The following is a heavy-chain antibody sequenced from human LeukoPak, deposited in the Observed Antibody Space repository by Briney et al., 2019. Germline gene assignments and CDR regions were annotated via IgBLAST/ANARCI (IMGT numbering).Heavy chain of an antibody. Sequence: SETLSLTCTVSGGSISTYYWSWIRQPPGKGLEWIGYIYYSGSTSYNPSLKSRVTISVDKSKNQFSLKLSSVTAADTAVYYCARVTSGYSGYHFDYWGQGTLVTVSS. D-gene: IGHD5-12*01. CDR2: IYYSGST. CDR3: ARVTSGYSGYHFDY. CDR1: GGSISTYY. J-gene: IGHJ4*02. V-gene: IGHV4-59*12.